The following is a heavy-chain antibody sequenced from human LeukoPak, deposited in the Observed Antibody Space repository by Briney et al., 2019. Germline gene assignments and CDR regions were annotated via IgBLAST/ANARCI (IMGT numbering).Heavy chain of an antibody. V-gene: IGHV3-23*01. CDR3: AKVLHPGNPLRGYFDY. Sequence: GGSLRLSCAVSGFIFDSYAMSWVRQAPGKGLEWVSSISGSGGSTYHADSVKGRFTISRDNSKNTLYLQMNSLRAEDTAVYYCAKVLHPGNPLRGYFDYWGQGTLVTVSS. D-gene: IGHD2-2*01. J-gene: IGHJ4*02. CDR1: GFIFDSYA. CDR2: ISGSGGST.